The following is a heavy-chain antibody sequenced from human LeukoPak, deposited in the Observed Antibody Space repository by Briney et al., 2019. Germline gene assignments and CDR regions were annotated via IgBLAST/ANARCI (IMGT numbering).Heavy chain of an antibody. D-gene: IGHD2-8*01. CDR1: GFTFSSYE. Sequence: QPGGSLRLSCAASGFTFSSYEMNWVRQAPGKGLEWVSYISSSGSTIYYADSVKGRFTISRDNAKNSLYLQMNSLRAEDTAVYYCARTMVYDYYYYGMDVWGQGTTVTVSS. J-gene: IGHJ6*02. CDR2: ISSSGSTI. V-gene: IGHV3-48*03. CDR3: ARTMVYDYYYYGMDV.